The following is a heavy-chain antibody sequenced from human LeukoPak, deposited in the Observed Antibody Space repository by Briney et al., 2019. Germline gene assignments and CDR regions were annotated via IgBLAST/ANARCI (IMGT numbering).Heavy chain of an antibody. V-gene: IGHV3-23*01. CDR2: ISGSGGRT. CDR3: AKRGVVIRVILVGFHKEAYYFVS. CDR1: GITLTNYG. Sequence: PGGSLRLSRAVSGITLTNYGMSWVRQAPGKGLEWVAGISGSGGRTDYADSVKGRFTISRDNSKNTLYLQMKSLRAEDAAVYFCAKRGVVIRVILVGFHKEAYYFVSWGQGALVTVSS. J-gene: IGHJ4*02. D-gene: IGHD3-10*01.